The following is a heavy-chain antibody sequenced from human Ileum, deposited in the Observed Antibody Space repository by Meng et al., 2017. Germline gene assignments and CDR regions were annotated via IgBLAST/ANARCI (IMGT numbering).Heavy chain of an antibody. CDR1: SGSLTNHNYY. V-gene: IGHV4-39*01. CDR2: IYYGGST. CDR3: ARRAHYGDPPR. J-gene: IGHJ4*02. Sequence: QLRLQESGPGLVKPSETLSLTCRVSSGSLTNHNYYWVWIRRPPGKGLEWIGSIYYGGSTYYNPSLKSRVTISVDTSTNQFSLKLISVTAADTAVYYCARRAHYGDPPRWGQGTLVTVSS. D-gene: IGHD4-17*01.